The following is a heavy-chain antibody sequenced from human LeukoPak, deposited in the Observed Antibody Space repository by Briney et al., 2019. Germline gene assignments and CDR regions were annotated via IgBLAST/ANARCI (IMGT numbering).Heavy chain of an antibody. Sequence: GGSLRLSCAASGFTFDDYSMHWVRQAPGKGLEWVSGISWNSGSVGYADSVKGRFTISRDNAKNSLYLQMNSLRAEDTAVYYCAKSGSSWHYMDVWGKGTTVTVSS. D-gene: IGHD6-13*01. CDR3: AKSGSSWHYMDV. CDR1: GFTFDDYS. V-gene: IGHV3-9*01. J-gene: IGHJ6*03. CDR2: ISWNSGSV.